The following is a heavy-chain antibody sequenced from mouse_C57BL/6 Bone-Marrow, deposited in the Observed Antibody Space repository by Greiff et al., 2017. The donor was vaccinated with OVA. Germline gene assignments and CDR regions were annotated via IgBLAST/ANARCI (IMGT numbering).Heavy chain of an antibody. CDR1: GFNIKDYY. CDR2: IDPEDGET. CDR3: ANRKNYVVDYYAMDY. J-gene: IGHJ4*01. V-gene: IGHV14-2*01. Sequence: EVQLQQSGAELVKPGASVKLSCTASGFNIKDYYMHWVKQRTEQGLEWIGRIDPEDGETKYAPKFQGKATITADPSSNTAYLQLSSLTSEDTAVYYCANRKNYVVDYYAMDYWGQGTSVTVSS. D-gene: IGHD1-1*01.